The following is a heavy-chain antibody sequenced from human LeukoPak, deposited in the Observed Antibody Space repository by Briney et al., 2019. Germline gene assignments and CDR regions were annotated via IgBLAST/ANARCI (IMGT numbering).Heavy chain of an antibody. CDR3: ARGYYYDSSGYFDY. CDR2: ISAYNGNT. D-gene: IGHD3-22*01. J-gene: IGHJ4*02. V-gene: IGHV1-18*01. Sequence: GASVKVSCKASGYTFTSYGISWVRQAPGHGLEWMGWISAYNGNTNYAQKLQGRVTMTTDTSTSTAYMELRSLRSDDTAVYYCARGYYYDSSGYFDYWGQGTLVTVSS. CDR1: GYTFTSYG.